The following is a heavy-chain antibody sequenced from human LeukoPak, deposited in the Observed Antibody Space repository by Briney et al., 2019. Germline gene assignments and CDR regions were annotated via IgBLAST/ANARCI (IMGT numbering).Heavy chain of an antibody. V-gene: IGHV1-69*13. CDR3: ARDSLGSYYYGSGSYSVSARGSPYYYYYMDV. CDR1: GSTFSSYA. D-gene: IGHD3-10*01. Sequence: GASVKVSCKASGSTFSSYAISWVRQAPGQGLEWMGGIIPIFGTANYAQKFQGRVTITADESTSTAYMELSSLRSEDTAVYYCARDSLGSYYYGSGSYSVSARGSPYYYYYMDVWGKGTTVTISS. J-gene: IGHJ6*03. CDR2: IIPIFGTA.